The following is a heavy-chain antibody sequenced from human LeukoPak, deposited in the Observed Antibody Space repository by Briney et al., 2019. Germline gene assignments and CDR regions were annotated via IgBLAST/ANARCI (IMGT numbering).Heavy chain of an antibody. J-gene: IGHJ4*02. D-gene: IGHD2-2*01. CDR3: TTCYGTKRYFFDN. V-gene: IGHV3-66*01. CDR2: IYDGGST. CDR1: GFTVSSKY. Sequence: GGSLRLSCAASGFTVSSKYMSWVRQAPGKGLEWVSIIYDGGSTFYADSARGRFVISRDNSENTLHLHMNSLRAEDTAMYYCTTCYGTKRYFFDNWGQGTLVAVSS.